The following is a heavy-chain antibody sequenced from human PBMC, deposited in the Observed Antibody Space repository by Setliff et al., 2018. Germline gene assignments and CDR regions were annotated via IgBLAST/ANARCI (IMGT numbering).Heavy chain of an antibody. D-gene: IGHD1-1*01. CDR1: GGSISRSSYY. CDR3: ARDMGQPYYFES. J-gene: IGHJ4*02. Sequence: PSETLSLTCTVSGGSISRSSYYWGWIRQPPGKGLEWIGSIYHTGTTYYNPSLKSRVTISVDTSKNQFSLRLSSVTAADTAVYYCARDMGQPYYFESWGLGTLVTVSS. CDR2: IYHTGTT. V-gene: IGHV4-39*07.